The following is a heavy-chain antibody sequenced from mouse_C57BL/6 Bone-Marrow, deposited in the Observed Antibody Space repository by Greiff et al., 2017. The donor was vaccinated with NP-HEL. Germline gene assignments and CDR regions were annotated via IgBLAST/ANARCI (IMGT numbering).Heavy chain of an antibody. V-gene: IGHV5-17*01. CDR2: ISSGSSTI. Sequence: EVQRVESGGGLVKPGGSLKLSCAASGFTFSDYGMHWVRQAPEKGLEWVAYISSGSSTIYYADTVKGRFTISRDNAKNTLFLQMTSLRSEDTAMYYCAKDGYYRDFDVWGTGTTVTVSS. CDR1: GFTFSDYG. CDR3: AKDGYYRDFDV. J-gene: IGHJ1*03. D-gene: IGHD2-3*01.